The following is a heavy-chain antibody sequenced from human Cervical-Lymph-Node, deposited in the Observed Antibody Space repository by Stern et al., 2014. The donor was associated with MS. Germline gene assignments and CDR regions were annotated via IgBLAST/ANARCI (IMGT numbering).Heavy chain of an antibody. V-gene: IGHV1-69*01. CDR2: IIPTFDSP. CDR3: ARAYTYCSNSAAY. Sequence: VQLVESGAEVKKPGSSVKVSCKASGGTFSSYEITWVLQAPGQGLEWMGGIIPTFDSPTYAQKFQDRVKIPADESTSTAYMELSSLKSEDTAIYFCARAYTYCSNSAAYWGQGTLVTVSS. J-gene: IGHJ4*02. CDR1: GGTFSSYE. D-gene: IGHD2-8*01.